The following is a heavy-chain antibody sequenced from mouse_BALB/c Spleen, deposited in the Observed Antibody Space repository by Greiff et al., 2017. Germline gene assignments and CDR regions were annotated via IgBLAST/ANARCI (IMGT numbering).Heavy chain of an antibody. CDR2: ILPGSGST. CDR1: GYTFSSYW. D-gene: IGHD4-1*01. CDR3: ARGLGRAWFAY. J-gene: IGHJ3*01. Sequence: QVQLQQSGAELMKPGASVKISCKATGYTFSSYWIEWVKQRPGHGLEWIGEILPGSGSTNYNEKFKGKATFTADTSSNTAYMQLSSLTSEDSAVYYCARGLGRAWFAYWGQGTLVTVSA. V-gene: IGHV1-9*01.